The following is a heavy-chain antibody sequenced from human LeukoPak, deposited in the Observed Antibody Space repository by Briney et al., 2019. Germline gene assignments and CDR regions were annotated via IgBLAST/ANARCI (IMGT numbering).Heavy chain of an antibody. CDR1: GYTFTGYY. D-gene: IGHD3-10*01. Sequence: ASVKVSCKASGYTFTGYYMHWVRQAPGQGLEWLGWINPNSCGTNYAQKFQGRVPMTRATSISTAYVELSMRRSDDTAVYYCGRSPLVRGVLTLGNIDYCGQGTLVTVSS. CDR3: GRSPLVRGVLTLGNIDY. CDR2: INPNSCGT. J-gene: IGHJ4*02. V-gene: IGHV1-2*02.